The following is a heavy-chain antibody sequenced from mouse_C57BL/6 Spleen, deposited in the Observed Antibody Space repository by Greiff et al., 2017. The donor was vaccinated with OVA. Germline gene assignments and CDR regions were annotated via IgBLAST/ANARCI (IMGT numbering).Heavy chain of an antibody. Sequence: QVQLQQPGAELVMPGASVKLSCKASGYTFTSYWMHWVKQRPGQGLEWIGEIDPSDSYTNYNQKFKGKSTLTVDKSSSTAYMQLSSLTSEDSAVYYCARNGVDYYAMDYWGQGTSVTVSS. V-gene: IGHV1-69*01. CDR1: GYTFTSYW. J-gene: IGHJ4*01. CDR2: IDPSDSYT. CDR3: ARNGVDYYAMDY.